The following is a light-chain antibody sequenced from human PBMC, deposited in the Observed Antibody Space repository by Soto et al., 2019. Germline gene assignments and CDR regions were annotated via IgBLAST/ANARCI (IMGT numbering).Light chain of an antibody. CDR3: QQYNNWPLT. V-gene: IGKV3-15*01. Sequence: EMGFTQSPCAVSFSQWKTATLSCRASQSVSSNLAWYQQKPGQAPRLLIYGASTRATGIPARFSGSGSGTEFTLTISSLQSEDFAVYYCQQYNNWPLTFGGGTKVDI. CDR2: GAS. J-gene: IGKJ4*01. CDR1: QSVSSN.